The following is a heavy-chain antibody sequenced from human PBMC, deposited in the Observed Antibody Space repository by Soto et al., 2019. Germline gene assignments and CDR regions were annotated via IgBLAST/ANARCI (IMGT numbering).Heavy chain of an antibody. Sequence: PSETLSLICSVSGFSISRGYYLSWVRQPPGKGLEWIGSIYPSVSAYHNPSLATRLRLSIDPSKNQFTLNLTSVTDAETVLCFCAREKVGTTFFDNWGQGIQVTVSS. V-gene: IGHV4-38-2*02. J-gene: IGHJ4*02. D-gene: IGHD1-1*01. CDR3: AREKVGTTFFDN. CDR2: IYPSVSA. CDR1: GFSISRGYY.